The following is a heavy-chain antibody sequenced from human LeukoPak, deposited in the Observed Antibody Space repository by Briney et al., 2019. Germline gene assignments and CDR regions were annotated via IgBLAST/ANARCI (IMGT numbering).Heavy chain of an antibody. Sequence: SETLSLTCAVYGGSLSGYYWRWLRQPPAKGLEWIGGINHSGGTNYNPSLKSRVTISVDTSKNQFSLKLSSVTAADTAVYYCARGRPWGRTRGYPLDPWGQGTLVTVSS. J-gene: IGHJ5*02. CDR3: ARGRPWGRTRGYPLDP. D-gene: IGHD5-12*01. V-gene: IGHV4-34*01. CDR1: GGSLSGYY. CDR2: INHSGGT.